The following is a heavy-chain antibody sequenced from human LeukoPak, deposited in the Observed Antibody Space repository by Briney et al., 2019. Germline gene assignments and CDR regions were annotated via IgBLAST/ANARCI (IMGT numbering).Heavy chain of an antibody. CDR3: YVDTAISDWFDP. V-gene: IGHV3-21*01. D-gene: IGHD5-18*01. J-gene: IGHJ5*02. CDR2: ISRSSSYI. CDR1: GFTFSGYW. Sequence: KTGGSLRLSCAASGFTFSGYWMNWVRQAPGKGLEWVSSISRSSSYIYYADSVKGRFTISRDNAKNSLYLQMNSLRAEDTAVYYCYVDTAISDWFDPWGQGTLVTVSS.